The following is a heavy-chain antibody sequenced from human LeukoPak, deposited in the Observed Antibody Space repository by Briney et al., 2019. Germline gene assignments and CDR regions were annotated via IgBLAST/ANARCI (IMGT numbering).Heavy chain of an antibody. CDR3: ARTGGYSAFDI. J-gene: IGHJ3*02. Sequence: SGTLSLTCTVSGGSISSYYWSWIRQPPGKGLEWIGYIYHSGSTYYNPSLKSRVTISVDRSKNQFSLKLSSVTAADTAVYYCARTGGYSAFDIWGQGTMVTVSS. CDR2: IYHSGST. V-gene: IGHV4-59*12. CDR1: GGSISSYY. D-gene: IGHD3-22*01.